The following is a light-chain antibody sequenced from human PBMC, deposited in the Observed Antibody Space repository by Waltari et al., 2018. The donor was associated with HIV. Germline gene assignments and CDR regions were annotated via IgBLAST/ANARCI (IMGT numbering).Light chain of an antibody. CDR3: HQSTGLPFT. J-gene: IGKJ2*01. V-gene: IGKV6D-21*02. Sequence: EIVLTQSPDFQSVPPKEKGTIPCRASQSICTSLHWYQQKPDQSPRLLIKYAAQSISGVPTRFSGSGSGTDFTLTINSLEAEDAAAYYCHQSTGLPFTFGQGTKLEIK. CDR1: QSICTS. CDR2: YAA.